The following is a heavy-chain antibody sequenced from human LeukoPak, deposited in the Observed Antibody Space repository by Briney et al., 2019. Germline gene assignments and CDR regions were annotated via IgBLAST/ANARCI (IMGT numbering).Heavy chain of an antibody. CDR2: INQDGSER. D-gene: IGHD6-19*01. J-gene: IGHJ4*02. CDR1: GFTFSSYA. Sequence: GGSLRLSCAASGFTFSSYAMSWVRQAPGKGLEWVANINQDGSERNYVDSVKGRFTISRDNAKSSVFLQMNSLGAEDTAVYYCATHSDWRFDYWGQGTLVSVSS. V-gene: IGHV3-7*01. CDR3: ATHSDWRFDY.